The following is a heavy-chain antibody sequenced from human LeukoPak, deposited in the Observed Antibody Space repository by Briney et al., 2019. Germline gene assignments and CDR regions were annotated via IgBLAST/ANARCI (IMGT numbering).Heavy chain of an antibody. J-gene: IGHJ4*02. CDR1: GGSVSSYY. CDR2: IYYSGST. Sequence: PSETLSLTCTVSGGSVSSYYWSWIRQPPGKGLEWIGYIYYSGSTNYNPSLKSRVTISLDTSKNQFSLNLSSVTAADTAVYYCARKSFHTSSYDYWGQGTLVTVSS. CDR3: ARKSFHTSSYDY. V-gene: IGHV4-59*02. D-gene: IGHD2-2*01.